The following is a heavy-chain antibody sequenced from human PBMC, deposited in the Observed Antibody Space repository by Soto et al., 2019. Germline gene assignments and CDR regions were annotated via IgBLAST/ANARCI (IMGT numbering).Heavy chain of an antibody. CDR2: IKSDGSST. V-gene: IGHV3-74*01. J-gene: IGHJ5*02. CDR1: GFTFSTYW. CDR3: ARSDWFDP. Sequence: GGSLRLSCAASGFTFSTYWMHWVRQAPGKGLVWVSRIKSDGSSTTYADSVKGRFTISRDKAKKTLYLQMNSLRVEDTAVYYCARSDWFDPWGQATLVTVSS.